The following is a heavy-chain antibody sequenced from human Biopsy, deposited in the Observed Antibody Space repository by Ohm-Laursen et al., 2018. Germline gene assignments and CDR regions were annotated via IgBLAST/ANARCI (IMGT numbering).Heavy chain of an antibody. CDR2: NIPILGTG. V-gene: IGHV1-69*06. J-gene: IGHJ1*01. CDR1: GGTFSNYG. CDR3: ATKLTGYFHH. D-gene: IGHD3-9*01. Sequence: SSVKVSCQAPGGTFSNYGVNWVRQAPGQGLEWLGGNIPILGTGNYAQKFQDRVTVAADTSTSTATMELRSLRSDDTAVYYCATKLTGYFHHWGQGTLVIVSS.